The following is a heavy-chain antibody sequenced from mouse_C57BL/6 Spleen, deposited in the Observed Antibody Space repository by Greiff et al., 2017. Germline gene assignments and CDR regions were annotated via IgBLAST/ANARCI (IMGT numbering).Heavy chain of an antibody. CDR1: GYTFTDYE. V-gene: IGHV1-15*01. J-gene: IGHJ2*01. Sequence: QVQLQQSGAELVRPGASVTLSCKASGYTFTDYEMHWVKQTPVHGLAWIGAIDPETGGTAYNQKFKGKAILTADKSSSTAYMELRSLTSEDSAVYYCTRSRTTVVEDGGQGTTLTVAS. CDR2: IDPETGGT. D-gene: IGHD1-1*01. CDR3: TRSRTTVVED.